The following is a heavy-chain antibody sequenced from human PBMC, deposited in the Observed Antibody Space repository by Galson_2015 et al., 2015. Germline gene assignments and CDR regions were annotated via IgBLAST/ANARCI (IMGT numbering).Heavy chain of an antibody. D-gene: IGHD5-18*01. CDR2: ISGSGGST. J-gene: IGHJ2*01. CDR3: AKDQSHYSYGSYWYFDL. CDR1: GFTFSSYA. Sequence: SLRLSCAASGFTFSSYAMSWVRQAPGKGLEWVSAISGSGGSTYYADSVKGRFTISRDNSKNTLYLQMNSLRAEDTAVYYCAKDQSHYSYGSYWYFDLWGRGTLVTVSS. V-gene: IGHV3-23*01.